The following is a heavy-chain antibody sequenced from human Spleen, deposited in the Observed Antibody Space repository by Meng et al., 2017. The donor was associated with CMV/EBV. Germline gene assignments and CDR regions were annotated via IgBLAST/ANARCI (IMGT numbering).Heavy chain of an antibody. D-gene: IGHD1-26*01. CDR3: ARSPGSAEDV. V-gene: IGHV3-23*03. CDR2: IYSDGSSA. Sequence: GGSLRLSCAASGFTFSDYAMNWVRQAPGKGLEYVSTIYSDGSSAYYADSVKGRFTISGDNSKNTLFLQMTSLRADDTAVYYCARSPGSAEDVWGQGTTVTVSS. CDR1: GFTFSDYA. J-gene: IGHJ6*02.